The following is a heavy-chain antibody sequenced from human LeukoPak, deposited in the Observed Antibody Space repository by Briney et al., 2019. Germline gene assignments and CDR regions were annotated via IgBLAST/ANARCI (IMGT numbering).Heavy chain of an antibody. V-gene: IGHV3-30*18. D-gene: IGHD6-13*01. CDR2: ISYDGSNK. CDR1: GFTFSSFG. Sequence: GGSLRLSCAASGFTFSSFGMHWVRQAPGKGLEWVSVISYDGSNKYYADSVKGRFTISRDNSKNTLYLQMNSLRAEDTAVYYCAKDLTRAAAEYYFDYWGQGTLVTVSS. CDR3: AKDLTRAAAEYYFDY. J-gene: IGHJ4*02.